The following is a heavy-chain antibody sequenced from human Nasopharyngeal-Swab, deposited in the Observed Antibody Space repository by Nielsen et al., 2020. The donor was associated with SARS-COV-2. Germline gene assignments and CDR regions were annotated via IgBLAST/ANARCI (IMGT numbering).Heavy chain of an antibody. V-gene: IGHV3-23*01. CDR3: AKICGGSGGSCSLDY. CDR2: ISGSGGST. CDR1: GFTFSSYA. D-gene: IGHD2-15*01. Sequence: GESLKISCAASGFTFSSYAMSWVRQAPGKGLEWVSAISGSGGSTYYADSVKGRSTISRDNSKNTLYLQMNSLRAEDTAVYYCAKICGGSGGSCSLDYWGQGTLVTVSS. J-gene: IGHJ4*02.